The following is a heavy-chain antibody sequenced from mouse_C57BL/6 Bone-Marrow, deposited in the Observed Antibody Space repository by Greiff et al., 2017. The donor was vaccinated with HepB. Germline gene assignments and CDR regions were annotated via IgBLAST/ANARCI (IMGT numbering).Heavy chain of an antibody. V-gene: IGHV5-12*01. CDR1: GFTFSDYY. CDR3: AQHGVRRAFAY. D-gene: IGHD2-14*01. J-gene: IGHJ3*01. CDR2: ISNGGGST. Sequence: EVQVVESGGGLVQPGGSLKLSCAASGFTFSDYYMYWVRQTPEKRLEWVAYISNGGGSTYYPDTVKGRFTISRDNAKNTLYLQMSRLKSEDTAMYYCAQHGVRRAFAYWGPGTLVTVSA.